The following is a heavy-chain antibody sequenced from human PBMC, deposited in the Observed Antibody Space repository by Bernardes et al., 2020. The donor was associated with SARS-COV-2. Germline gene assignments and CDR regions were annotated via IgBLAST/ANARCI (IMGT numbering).Heavy chain of an antibody. V-gene: IGHV3-33*01. CDR2: LWYDGSKQ. CDR1: GFMFSRYN. CDR3: ARESDWNYVFDY. J-gene: IGHJ4*02. Sequence: GGSLRLSCAASGFMFSRYNLHWVRQAPGKGLEWLAVLWYDGSKQYYADSVKGRFTISRDNAKNSLYLQMNSLRAEDTAVYFCARESDWNYVFDYWGQGTLVTVSS. D-gene: IGHD1-7*01.